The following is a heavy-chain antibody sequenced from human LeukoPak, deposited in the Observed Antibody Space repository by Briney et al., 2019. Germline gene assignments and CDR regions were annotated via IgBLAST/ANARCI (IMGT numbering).Heavy chain of an antibody. V-gene: IGHV4-59*01. CDR1: GGSISSYY. J-gene: IGHJ4*02. Sequence: PSETLSLTCTVSGGSISSYYWSWIRQPPGKGLEWIGYIYYSGSTNYNPSLKSRVTISVDTSKNLFSLKLSSVTAADTAVYYCARGFPVPDYWGQGTLVTVSS. CDR2: IYYSGST. D-gene: IGHD2-2*01. CDR3: ARGFPVPDY.